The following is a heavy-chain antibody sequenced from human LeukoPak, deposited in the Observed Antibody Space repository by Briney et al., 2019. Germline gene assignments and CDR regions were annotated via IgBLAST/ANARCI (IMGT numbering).Heavy chain of an antibody. Sequence: GGSLRLSCAASGFTVSSNYMSWVRQAPGKGLEWVSVIYRGGSTYYADSVKGRFTISRDNSKNTLYLQMNSLRAEDTAVYYCARELKVYGMDVWGQGTTVTVSS. CDR3: ARELKVYGMDV. V-gene: IGHV3-66*01. J-gene: IGHJ6*02. CDR2: IYRGGST. CDR1: GFTVSSNY.